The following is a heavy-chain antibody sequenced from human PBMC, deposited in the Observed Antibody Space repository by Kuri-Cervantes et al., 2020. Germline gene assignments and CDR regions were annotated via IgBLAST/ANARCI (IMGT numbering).Heavy chain of an antibody. V-gene: IGHV4-38-2*01. D-gene: IGHD5-12*01. Sequence: SETLSLTCDVSGYSIIRGYFWVWIRLPPGKGLQWIGSIHHNGVTHYNPSLTSRVTISRDTSNNQFSLTLTSVTAADTAVYYCARDHIVATTVWRRVFDYWGQGTLVTVSS. J-gene: IGHJ4*02. CDR1: GYSIIRGYF. CDR3: ARDHIVATTVWRRVFDY. CDR2: IHHNGVT.